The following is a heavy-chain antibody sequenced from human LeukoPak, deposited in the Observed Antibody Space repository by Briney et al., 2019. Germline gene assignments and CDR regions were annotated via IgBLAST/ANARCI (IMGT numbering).Heavy chain of an antibody. Sequence: GGSLRLSCAASGFIFSSYSMNWVRQAPGKGLEWVSSISSSSSFIYYADSVKGRFTISRDNAKNSLYLQMNSLRAEDTAVYYCARRLTSGAFDIWGQGTMVTVSS. V-gene: IGHV3-21*01. D-gene: IGHD4/OR15-4a*01. J-gene: IGHJ3*02. CDR1: GFIFSSYS. CDR3: ARRLTSGAFDI. CDR2: ISSSSSFI.